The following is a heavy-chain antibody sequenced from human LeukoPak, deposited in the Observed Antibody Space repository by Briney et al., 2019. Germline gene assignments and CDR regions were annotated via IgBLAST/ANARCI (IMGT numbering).Heavy chain of an antibody. CDR1: GFTFSSYS. CDR3: AKGAFGELWPDY. D-gene: IGHD3-10*01. CDR2: ISYDEGKK. V-gene: IGHV3-30*18. J-gene: IGHJ4*02. Sequence: GGSLRLSCAASGFTFSSYSMNWVRQAPGKGLEWVAVISYDEGKKDYADSVKGRFTISRDNSKNTLYLQMNSLRAEDTAVYYCAKGAFGELWPDYWGQGTLVTVSS.